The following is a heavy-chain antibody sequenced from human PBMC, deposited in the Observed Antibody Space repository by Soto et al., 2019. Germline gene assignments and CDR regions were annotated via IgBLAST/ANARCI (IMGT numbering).Heavy chain of an antibody. J-gene: IGHJ4*02. CDR1: GGSISSGGYY. V-gene: IGHV4-31*03. Sequence: QVQLQESGPGLVKPLQTLSLTCTVSGGSISSGGYYWSWIRQRPGQGLECIGYIYDTGSTYYNPSLKSRVTISIDTSKNQFSLKLRSVTAADTAVYYCARIKRDYDGVWGSYRLDYWGQGTLVTVSS. CDR3: ARIKRDYDGVWGSYRLDY. D-gene: IGHD3-16*02. CDR2: IYDTGST.